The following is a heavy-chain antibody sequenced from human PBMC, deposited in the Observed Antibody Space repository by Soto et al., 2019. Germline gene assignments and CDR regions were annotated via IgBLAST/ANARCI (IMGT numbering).Heavy chain of an antibody. CDR3: AQRRGFGEPLFDY. CDR2: IYWDDDT. D-gene: IGHD3-10*01. Sequence: QITLKESGPALVKPTQTLTLTCTFSGFSLTTNKMGVGWIRQPPGKALEWLALIYWDDDTRYSPSLKSRLTIPKYTSKNQVVLTMTNMDPVDTATYYCAQRRGFGEPLFDYWGQGTLVTVSS. CDR1: GFSLTTNKMG. V-gene: IGHV2-5*02. J-gene: IGHJ4*02.